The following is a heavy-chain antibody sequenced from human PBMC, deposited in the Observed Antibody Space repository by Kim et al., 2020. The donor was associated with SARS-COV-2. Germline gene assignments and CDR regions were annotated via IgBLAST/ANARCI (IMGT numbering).Heavy chain of an antibody. Sequence: GGSLRLSCSASGFTFSSYAMHWVRQAPGKGLEYVSAINSNGGSTYYADSVKGRFTISRDNSKNTLYLQLSSLRAEDTAVYYCVKSGGGQLWLRSGKPLFDYWGQGTLVTVSS. D-gene: IGHD5-18*01. CDR1: GFTFSSYA. CDR3: VKSGGGQLWLRSGKPLFDY. J-gene: IGHJ4*02. CDR2: INSNGGST. V-gene: IGHV3-64D*09.